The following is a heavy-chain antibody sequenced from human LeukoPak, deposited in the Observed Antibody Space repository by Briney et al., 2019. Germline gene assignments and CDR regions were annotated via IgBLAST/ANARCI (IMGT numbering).Heavy chain of an antibody. CDR3: ARTASMVAPRTTSLQDYYYMDV. CDR2: SYYSGST. D-gene: IGHD2-15*01. CDR1: GGSLSSSIYY. J-gene: IGHJ6*03. V-gene: IGHV4-39*01. Sequence: SETLSLTCTVSGGSLSSSIYYWGGIRQPQGKGLEGIGSSYYSGSTYYNPSLKSRVTISVDTSKNQFSLRLSSVTAADTAVYYCARTASMVAPRTTSLQDYYYMDVWGKGTTVTVSS.